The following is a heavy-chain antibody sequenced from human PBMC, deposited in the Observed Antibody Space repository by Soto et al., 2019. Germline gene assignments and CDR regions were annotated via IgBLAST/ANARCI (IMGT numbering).Heavy chain of an antibody. V-gene: IGHV4-59*01. J-gene: IGHJ6*03. CDR3: ARVGTVYGDYYYYYMDV. CDR2: IYYSGST. D-gene: IGHD4-17*01. Sequence: SETLSLTCTVSGGSISSYYWSWIRQPPGKGLEWIGYIYYSGSTNYNPSLKSRVTISVDTSKNQFSLKLSSVTAADTAVYYCARVGTVYGDYYYYYMDVWGKGTTVTVSS. CDR1: GGSISSYY.